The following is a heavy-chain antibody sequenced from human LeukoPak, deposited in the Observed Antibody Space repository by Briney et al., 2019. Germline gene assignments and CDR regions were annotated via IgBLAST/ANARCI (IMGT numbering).Heavy chain of an antibody. CDR3: AKDLHGGYSSDY. Sequence: PGGSLRLSCAASGFTFNNFGMHWVRQAPGKGLEWVSFIGYEGVHKYYADSVKGRFTISKDNSKATLYLQMNSLRPEDTAVYHCAKDLHGGYSSDYWGQGTLVTVFS. V-gene: IGHV3-30*02. CDR2: IGYEGVHK. J-gene: IGHJ4*02. D-gene: IGHD4-23*01. CDR1: GFTFNNFG.